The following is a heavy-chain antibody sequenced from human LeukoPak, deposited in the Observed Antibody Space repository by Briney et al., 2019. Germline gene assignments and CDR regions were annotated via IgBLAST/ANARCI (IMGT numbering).Heavy chain of an antibody. V-gene: IGHV1-2*02. Sequence: GTSVKVSCKASGYTFTGYYIHWVRQAPGQGLEWMGWIYPNSGATNFAQKFQGRVTMTRDTSITTAYMELSRLRSDDTAMYYCARGSSGWYSVAYWGQGTLVTVSS. J-gene: IGHJ4*02. CDR3: ARGSSGWYSVAY. CDR2: IYPNSGAT. D-gene: IGHD6-19*01. CDR1: GYTFTGYY.